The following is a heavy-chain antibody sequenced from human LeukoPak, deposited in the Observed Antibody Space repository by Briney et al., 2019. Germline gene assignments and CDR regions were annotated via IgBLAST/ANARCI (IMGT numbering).Heavy chain of an antibody. CDR3: ARHSGSRVVVAAQRGLYAFDV. Sequence: SETLSLICTVSVASIISSAYYWGWIRHPPGKGLECIWSVFYTGGHSYSPSLKSRVTISIDTSKNQFSLKLTSVTAADTALYYCARHSGSRVVVAAQRGLYAFDVWGEGTMVTVS. V-gene: IGHV4-39*01. CDR2: VFYTGGH. D-gene: IGHD6-19*01. J-gene: IGHJ3*01. CDR1: VASIISSAYY.